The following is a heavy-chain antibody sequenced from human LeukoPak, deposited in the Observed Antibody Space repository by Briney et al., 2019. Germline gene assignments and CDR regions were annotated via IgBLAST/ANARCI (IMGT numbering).Heavy chain of an antibody. CDR2: IKQDGSEK. CDR1: GFTVSSNY. V-gene: IGHV3-7*01. CDR3: AREGYGLGSYLPYGMDV. Sequence: PGGSLRLSCAASGFTVSSNYMTWVRQAPGKGLEWVANIKQDGSEKYYVDSVKGRFTISRDNAKNSLYLQMNSLRAEDTAVYYCAREGYGLGSYLPYGMDVWGQGTTVTVSS. J-gene: IGHJ6*02. D-gene: IGHD3-10*01.